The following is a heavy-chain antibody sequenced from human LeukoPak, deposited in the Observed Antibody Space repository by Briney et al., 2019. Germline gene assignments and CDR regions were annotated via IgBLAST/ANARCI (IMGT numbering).Heavy chain of an antibody. D-gene: IGHD5-18*01. J-gene: IGHJ6*03. CDR2: INWNGRIT. CDR1: GFTFDGYA. CDR3: ARGSVQLWLRDTYYYMDV. Sequence: QTGGSLRLSCAASGFTFDGYAMNWVRQVPGRGLEWVSGINWNGRITEYADSVKDRFTISRQNTKNSLYLYMNNLGGEDTALYFCARGSVQLWLRDTYYYMDVWGKGTTVTVSS. V-gene: IGHV3-20*04.